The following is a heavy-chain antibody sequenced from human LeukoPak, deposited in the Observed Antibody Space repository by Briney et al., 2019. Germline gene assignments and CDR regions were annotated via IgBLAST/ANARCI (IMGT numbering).Heavy chain of an antibody. CDR2: IDTGATTT. Sequence: GGSLRLSCAASGHTFSTYWMHWVRHAPGKGLVWVSHIDTGATTTRYADSVKGRFTISRDNAKNTLYLQMNSLRAEDTAVYYCVRAGTSGPYDYWGQGTLVTVSS. CDR1: GHTFSTYW. D-gene: IGHD3-10*01. CDR3: VRAGTSGPYDY. V-gene: IGHV3-74*01. J-gene: IGHJ4*02.